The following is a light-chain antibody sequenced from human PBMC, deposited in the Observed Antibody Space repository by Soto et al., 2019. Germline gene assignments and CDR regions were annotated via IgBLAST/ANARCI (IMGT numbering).Light chain of an antibody. Sequence: EIVVTQSPATLSVSPGERVTLSCRASQNINDRLVWYQQKPGQAPRLLIYGASTRATGIPARFSGSGSGTEFAPTISNLQSEDFAVYSCQHYNNWPLTFGGGTKVEIK. CDR2: GAS. CDR3: QHYNNWPLT. J-gene: IGKJ4*01. CDR1: QNINDR. V-gene: IGKV3-15*01.